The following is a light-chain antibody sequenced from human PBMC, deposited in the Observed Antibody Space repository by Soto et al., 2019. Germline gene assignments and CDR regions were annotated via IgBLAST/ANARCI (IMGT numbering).Light chain of an antibody. Sequence: QAVVTQPPSVSGAPGQRVTISCTGSSSNIGAGYDVHWYQQRPETAPKLLIFGTINRLSGVPDRFSGSKSGTSASLAITGLQAEDEGDYYCQSYDSTLSARYVFGTGTKVTVL. J-gene: IGLJ1*01. CDR3: QSYDSTLSARYV. CDR1: SSNIGAGYD. V-gene: IGLV1-40*01. CDR2: GTI.